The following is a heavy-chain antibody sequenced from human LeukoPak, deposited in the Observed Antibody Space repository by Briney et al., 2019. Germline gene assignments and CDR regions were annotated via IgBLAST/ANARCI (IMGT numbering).Heavy chain of an antibody. D-gene: IGHD2-2*01. CDR1: GGTFSSYT. Sequence: SVKLSCKASGGTFSSYTISWVRQAPGQGLEWMGRIIPILGIANYAQKFQGRVTITADNSKSTVYMELSSLRSEDTAVYYCAREYCSSTSCYRDNWFDPWGQGTLVTVSS. CDR3: AREYCSSTSCYRDNWFDP. CDR2: IIPILGIA. V-gene: IGHV1-69*04. J-gene: IGHJ5*02.